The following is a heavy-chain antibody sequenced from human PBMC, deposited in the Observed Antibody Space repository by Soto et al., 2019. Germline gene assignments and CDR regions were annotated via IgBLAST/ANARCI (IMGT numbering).Heavy chain of an antibody. CDR1: GDSVSSNSAA. CDR2: TYYRSKWYN. Sequence: PSQTLSLTCAISGDSVSSNSAAWNWIRQSPSRGLEWLGRTYYRSKWYNDYAVSVKSRITINPDTSKNQFSLQLNSVTPEDTAVYYCARVFRYCSSTSCYFSYYYNYGMDVWGQGTTVTVSS. V-gene: IGHV6-1*01. J-gene: IGHJ6*02. CDR3: ARVFRYCSSTSCYFSYYYNYGMDV. D-gene: IGHD2-2*01.